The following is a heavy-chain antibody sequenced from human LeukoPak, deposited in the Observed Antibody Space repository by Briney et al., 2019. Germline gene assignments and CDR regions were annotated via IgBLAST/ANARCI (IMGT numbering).Heavy chain of an antibody. D-gene: IGHD2/OR15-2a*01. Sequence: GGSLRLSCAASGFTFDDYAMHWVRQAPGRGLEWVSGISGSGSITLYADSVKGRFAISRDNSKSTVFLHMNSLRVEDTAIYYCAKRGVSDSSTYSPLFAFWGQGTLVTVSS. CDR3: AKRGVSDSSTYSPLFAF. CDR1: GFTFDDYA. V-gene: IGHV3-23*01. CDR2: ISGSGSIT. J-gene: IGHJ4*02.